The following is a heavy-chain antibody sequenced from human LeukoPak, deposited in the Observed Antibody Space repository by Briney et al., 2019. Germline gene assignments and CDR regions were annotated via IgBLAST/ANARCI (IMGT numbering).Heavy chain of an antibody. CDR1: GYTFTGYY. V-gene: IGHV1-2*02. CDR2: INPNSGGT. CDR3: AREQALLWFGELSRNDAFDI. J-gene: IGHJ3*02. Sequence: ASVKVSCKASGYTFTGYYMHWVRQAPGQGLEWMGWINPNSGGTNYAQKFQGRVTMTRDTSISTAYMELSRLRSDDTAVYYCAREQALLWFGELSRNDAFDIWGQGTMVTVSS. D-gene: IGHD3-10*01.